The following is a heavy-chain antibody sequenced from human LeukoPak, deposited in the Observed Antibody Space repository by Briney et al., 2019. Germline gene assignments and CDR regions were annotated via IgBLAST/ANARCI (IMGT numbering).Heavy chain of an antibody. V-gene: IGHV1-2*06. CDR2: INPNSGGT. CDR1: GYTFTGYY. CDR3: ALTAPYCSSTSCYTAAVVDY. D-gene: IGHD2-2*02. J-gene: IGHJ4*02. Sequence: ASVKVSCKASGYTFTGYYMHWVRQAPGQGLEWMGRINPNSGGTNYAQKFQDRVTMTRDTSISTAYMELSRLRSDDTAVYYCALTAPYCSSTSCYTAAVVDYWGQGTLVTVSS.